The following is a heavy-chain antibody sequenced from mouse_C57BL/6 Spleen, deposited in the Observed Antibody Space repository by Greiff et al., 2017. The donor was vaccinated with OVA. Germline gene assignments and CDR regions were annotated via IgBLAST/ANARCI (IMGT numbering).Heavy chain of an antibody. CDR3: ARGGLYYAMDD. Sequence: EVQLVESGGGLVKPGGSLKLSCAASRFTFSDYGMHWVRQAPEKGLEWVAYISSGSSTISYAETVKGRFTISRDNAKNTLFLQMTSLRYEDTAMYYCARGGLYYAMDDWGQGTSVTVSS. J-gene: IGHJ4*01. D-gene: IGHD3-1*01. CDR2: ISSGSSTI. CDR1: RFTFSDYG. V-gene: IGHV5-17*01.